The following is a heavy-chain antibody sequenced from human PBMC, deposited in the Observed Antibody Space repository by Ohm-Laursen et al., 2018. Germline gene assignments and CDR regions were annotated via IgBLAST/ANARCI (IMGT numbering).Heavy chain of an antibody. CDR2: IYSSVST. CDR3: ARGGGYDANSGSTYYYGLDV. Sequence: SETLSLTCTVSGASFSGYYWNWIRQPPGKGLEWIGYIYSSVSTKYNPSIRSRVTMSADTSKNQFSLRLTSVTAADTAVYFCARGGGYDANSGSTYYYGLDVWGQGTTVTVSS. CDR1: GASFSGYY. J-gene: IGHJ6*02. V-gene: IGHV4-59*01. D-gene: IGHD5-12*01.